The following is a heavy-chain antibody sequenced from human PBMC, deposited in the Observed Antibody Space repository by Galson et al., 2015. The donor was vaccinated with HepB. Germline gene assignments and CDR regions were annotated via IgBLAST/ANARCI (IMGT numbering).Heavy chain of an antibody. V-gene: IGHV1-2*02. CDR3: SRERGMTTGPRRDAFDI. D-gene: IGHD4-11*01. J-gene: IGHJ3*02. CDR2: IKPHRGGT. CDR1: GYTFTGYY. Sequence: SVQVSCKASGYTFTGYYMHWVRQAPGQGLEWMGWIKPHRGGTNFAQKFQGRVTMTRDTSISTAYMDLSSLPSDDTAVDYCSRERGMTTGPRRDAFDIWGQGTMVTVSS.